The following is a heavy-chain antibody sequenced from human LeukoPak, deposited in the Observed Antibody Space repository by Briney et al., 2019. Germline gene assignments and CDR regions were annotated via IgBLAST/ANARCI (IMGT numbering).Heavy chain of an antibody. CDR1: GFTVSSNY. J-gene: IGHJ4*02. CDR3: AREFVNYYGSGSYYYFDY. V-gene: IGHV3-66*01. CDR2: IYSGGST. Sequence: GGSLRLSCAASGFTVSSNYMSWVRQAPGKGLEWVSVIYSGGSTYYADSVKGRFTISRDNSKNTLYLQMNSLRAEDTAVYYCAREFVNYYGSGSYYYFDYWGQGTLVTVSS. D-gene: IGHD3-10*01.